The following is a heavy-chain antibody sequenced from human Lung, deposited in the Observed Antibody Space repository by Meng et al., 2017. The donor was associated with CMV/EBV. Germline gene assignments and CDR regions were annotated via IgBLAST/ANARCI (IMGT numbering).Heavy chain of an antibody. D-gene: IGHD2-15*01. V-gene: IGHV1-69*05. J-gene: IGHJ5*02. Sequence: KVSCKASGDTFSNLAISWVRQTPGQGLEWMGGIIPTFNTIKYAQKFQGRLTITTDRSTSTAYMDLSSLRSDDTAVYYCVRDRIGRFDPWGQGTLVTVSS. CDR1: GDTFSNLA. CDR3: VRDRIGRFDP. CDR2: IIPTFNTI.